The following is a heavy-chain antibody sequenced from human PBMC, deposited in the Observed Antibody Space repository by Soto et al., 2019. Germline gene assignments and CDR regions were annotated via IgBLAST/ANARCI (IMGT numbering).Heavy chain of an antibody. CDR3: ARGYSSGLRTDAFDI. D-gene: IGHD6-19*01. V-gene: IGHV3-21*01. CDR1: GFSFSSYS. Sequence: EVQLVESGGGLVKPGGSLRLSCAASGFSFSSYSINWVRQAPGKGLEWVSSISSSSSYIYYADSVKGRFTISRDNAKNSLYLQMNSLRAEDTAVYYCARGYSSGLRTDAFDIWGQGTMVTVSS. CDR2: ISSSSSYI. J-gene: IGHJ3*02.